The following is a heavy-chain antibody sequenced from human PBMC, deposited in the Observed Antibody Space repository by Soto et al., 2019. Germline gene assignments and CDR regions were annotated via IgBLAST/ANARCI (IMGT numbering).Heavy chain of an antibody. J-gene: IGHJ5*02. CDR3: ARSVFP. Sequence: QVQMQESGPGLVKPSQTLSLTCTVSGGSISSGGYYWSWIRQHPGKGLEWIGYISYSGSNYYNPPLKSRVTISVDTPMNQCSMKLSSVTAADTSVYYSARSVFPWGQGTLVTVSS. V-gene: IGHV4-31*03. CDR2: ISYSGSN. CDR1: GGSISSGGYY.